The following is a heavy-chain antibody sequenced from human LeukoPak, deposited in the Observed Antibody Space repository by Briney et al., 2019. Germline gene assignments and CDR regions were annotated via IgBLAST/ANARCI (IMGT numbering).Heavy chain of an antibody. J-gene: IGHJ6*03. V-gene: IGHV4-31*03. D-gene: IGHD6-6*01. CDR3: ARIAALKYYYYYYYMDV. CDR2: IYYSGST. Sequence: SQTLSLTCTVSGGSISSGGYYWSWIRQHPGKGLEWIGYIYYSGSTYYNPSLKSRVTISVDTSKNQFSLKLSSVTAADTAVYYCARIAALKYYYYYYYMDVWGKGTTVTVSS. CDR1: GGSISSGGYY.